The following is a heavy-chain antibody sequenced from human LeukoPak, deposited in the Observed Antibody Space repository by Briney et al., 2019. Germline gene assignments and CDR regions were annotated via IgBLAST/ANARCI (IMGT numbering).Heavy chain of an antibody. D-gene: IGHD3-22*01. Sequence: SETLSLTCTVSGGSISSSISYWGWIRQPPGKGLEWIGSIYYSGSTYYYSPSLKSRVTISVDTSKNQVSLKLSSVTAADTAVYYCARGGLSYDSNGYGGFDIWGQGTMVTVSS. CDR3: ARGGLSYDSNGYGGFDI. CDR2: IYYSGST. J-gene: IGHJ3*02. V-gene: IGHV4-39*07. CDR1: GGSISSSISY.